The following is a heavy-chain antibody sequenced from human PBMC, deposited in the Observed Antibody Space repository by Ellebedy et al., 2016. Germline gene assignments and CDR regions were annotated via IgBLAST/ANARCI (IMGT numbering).Heavy chain of an antibody. CDR3: ARHKTSVNAFDY. CDR2: IYHSGST. D-gene: IGHD4-17*01. CDR1: GYSINNGYS. V-gene: IGHV4-38-2*02. Sequence: GSLRLSXTVSGYSINNGYSWGWIRQPPGKGLEWIGSIYHSGSTYYNPSLKSRVTLSIDKTRNQFSLRLTSVTAADTAVYSCARHKTSVNAFDYWGLGTRVTVSS. J-gene: IGHJ4*02.